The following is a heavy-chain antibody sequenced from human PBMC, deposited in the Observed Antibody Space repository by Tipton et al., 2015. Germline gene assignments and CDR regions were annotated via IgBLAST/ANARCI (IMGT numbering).Heavy chain of an antibody. Sequence: SLRLSCAASGFIFSTYWMSWVRQAPGKGLEWVANIQQHGDEKNYLDSVRGRFTISRDNAKNSLYLQMNSLRAEDTAVYYCARDSSYSYYDYWGQGTLVTVSS. V-gene: IGHV3-7*01. CDR3: ARDSSYSYYDY. J-gene: IGHJ4*02. CDR2: IQQHGDEK. CDR1: GFIFSTYW. D-gene: IGHD3-3*01.